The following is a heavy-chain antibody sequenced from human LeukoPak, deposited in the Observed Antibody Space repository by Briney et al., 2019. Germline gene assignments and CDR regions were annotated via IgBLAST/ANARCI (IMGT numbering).Heavy chain of an antibody. CDR1: GGSISSGDYY. D-gene: IGHD3-9*01. CDR2: IYYSGST. CDR3: ARSPRYYDILTGYYSDAFDI. V-gene: IGHV4-30-4*01. J-gene: IGHJ3*02. Sequence: SETLSLTCTVSGGSISSGDYYWSWIRQPPGKGLEWFGYIYYSGSTYYNPSLKSRITISLDTSKNQFSLKLSSVTAADTAVYYCARSPRYYDILTGYYSDAFDIWGQGTMVTVSS.